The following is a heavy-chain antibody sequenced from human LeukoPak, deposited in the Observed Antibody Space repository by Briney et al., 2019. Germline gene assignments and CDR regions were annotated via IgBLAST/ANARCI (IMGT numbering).Heavy chain of an antibody. Sequence: SETLSLTCAVYGGSFSGYYWSGIRQPPGKGVEWSGEINHSGSTNYNPSLKSRVTISVDTSKNQFSLKLSSVTAADTAVYYCARGHLSSGSYSDWGQGTLVTVSS. V-gene: IGHV4-34*01. J-gene: IGHJ4*02. D-gene: IGHD1-26*01. CDR3: ARGHLSSGSYSD. CDR2: INHSGST. CDR1: GGSFSGYY.